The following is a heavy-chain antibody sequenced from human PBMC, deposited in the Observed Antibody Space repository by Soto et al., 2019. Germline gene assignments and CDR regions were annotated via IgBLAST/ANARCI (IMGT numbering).Heavy chain of an antibody. V-gene: IGHV4-4*02. CDR3: ATCQLGEYYYAMDI. D-gene: IGHD7-27*01. Sequence: PSETLSLTCGVSGDSITTYKWWTWVRQTPGKGLEWIGEIYDSGNTRYNPSLKSRVTISKDTSKNELSLKLNSVTVADTAVYYCATCQLGEYYYAMDIWGQGTTVPVS. J-gene: IGHJ6*02. CDR1: GDSITTYKW. CDR2: IYDSGNT.